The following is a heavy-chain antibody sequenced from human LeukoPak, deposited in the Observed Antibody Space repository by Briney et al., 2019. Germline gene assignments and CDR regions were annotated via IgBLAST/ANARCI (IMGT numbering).Heavy chain of an antibody. J-gene: IGHJ4*02. CDR3: ARPLRGVAAGTTPLDY. V-gene: IGHV3-23*01. Sequence: GGSLRLTCAASGFTFSSYAMSWVRQAPGKGLEWVSAISGSGGSTYYADSVKGRFTISRDNSKNTLYLQMNSLRAEDTAVYYCARPLRGVAAGTTPLDYWGQGTLVTVSS. D-gene: IGHD3-10*01. CDR2: ISGSGGST. CDR1: GFTFSSYA.